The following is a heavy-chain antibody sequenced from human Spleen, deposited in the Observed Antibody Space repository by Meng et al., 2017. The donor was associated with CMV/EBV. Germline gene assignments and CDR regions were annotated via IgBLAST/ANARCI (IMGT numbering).Heavy chain of an antibody. V-gene: IGHV7-4-1*02. CDR3: ARQGWLRASDFDF. Sequence: VQLGQSGSELKKPGASVKVSCKASGYTFTTYARNWVRQAPGQGLEWMGWINPNTGNPPYAQAFTGRFVFSLDTSVSTAYLQISSLKADDTAVYYCARQGWLRASDFDFWGQGTLVTVSS. CDR2: INPNTGNP. D-gene: IGHD5-12*01. CDR1: GYTFTTYA. J-gene: IGHJ4*02.